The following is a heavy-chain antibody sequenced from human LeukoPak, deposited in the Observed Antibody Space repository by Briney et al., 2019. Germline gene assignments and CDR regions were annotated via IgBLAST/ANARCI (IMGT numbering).Heavy chain of an antibody. Sequence: SETLSLTCTVSGGSISSSSYYWGWIRQPPGKGLEWIASIYYSGSTYYNPSLKSRVTISVDTSKNQSSLKLSSVTAADTAVYYCAREPPPGYYDSSGYIDYWGQGTLVTVSS. V-gene: IGHV4-39*07. CDR1: GGSISSSSYY. CDR3: AREPPPGYYDSSGYIDY. J-gene: IGHJ4*02. CDR2: IYYSGST. D-gene: IGHD3-22*01.